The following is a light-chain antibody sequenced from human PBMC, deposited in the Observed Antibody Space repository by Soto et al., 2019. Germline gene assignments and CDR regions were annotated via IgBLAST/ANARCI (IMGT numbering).Light chain of an antibody. CDR1: QGIGNW. Sequence: DIQMTQSPSSLSAAVGDRITITCRASQGIGNWVAWYQQKSGKAPKSQIYAASNLQSGVPSRFSGTRSGTNFTLTINSLQPEDFASYYCQQYDSDPLTFGGGTKVDMK. V-gene: IGKV1D-16*01. CDR2: AAS. J-gene: IGKJ4*01. CDR3: QQYDSDPLT.